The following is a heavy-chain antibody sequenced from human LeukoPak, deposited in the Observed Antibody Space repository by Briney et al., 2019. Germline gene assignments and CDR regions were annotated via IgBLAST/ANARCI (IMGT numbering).Heavy chain of an antibody. CDR3: ATEAGGWDKGGFDF. Sequence: GSLRLSCAASGFTFRSYWIHWVRQTPGKGLVWVSRINTEGSSTSYADSVKGRFTISRDNAKNTLYLQMNSLRADDTAIYYCATEAGGWDKGGFDFWGQGTLVTVSS. V-gene: IGHV3-74*01. CDR1: GFTFRSYW. CDR2: INTEGSST. J-gene: IGHJ4*02. D-gene: IGHD6-19*01.